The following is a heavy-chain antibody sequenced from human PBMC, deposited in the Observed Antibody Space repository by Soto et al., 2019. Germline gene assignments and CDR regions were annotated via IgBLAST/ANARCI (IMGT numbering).Heavy chain of an antibody. CDR2: MNPNSGNT. CDR1: RYTFISYD. Sequence: QVQLVQSGAEVKKSGASVKVSCKASRYTFISYDINWVRQATGQGLEWMGWMNPNSGNTGYAQKFQGRITMTRNTSMNTAYMELSSLRSEDTAVYYCARGQEVWWNAGPLGLHGLDVWGQGTMVTVSS. CDR3: ARGQEVWWNAGPLGLHGLDV. V-gene: IGHV1-8*01. J-gene: IGHJ3*01. D-gene: IGHD3-16*01.